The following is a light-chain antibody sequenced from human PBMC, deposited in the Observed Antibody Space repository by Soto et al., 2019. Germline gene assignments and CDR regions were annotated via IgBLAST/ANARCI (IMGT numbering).Light chain of an antibody. J-gene: IGKJ5*01. CDR3: QQRSNWPPSIT. CDR1: QSVSSH. V-gene: IGKV3-11*01. Sequence: EIVMTQSPATLSVSPGEGATVSCRASQSVSSHLAWYQHKPGQAPRLLFYDASTRATGIPARFSGSGSGTEFTLTISSLEPEDFAVYYCQQRSNWPPSITFGQGTRLETK. CDR2: DAS.